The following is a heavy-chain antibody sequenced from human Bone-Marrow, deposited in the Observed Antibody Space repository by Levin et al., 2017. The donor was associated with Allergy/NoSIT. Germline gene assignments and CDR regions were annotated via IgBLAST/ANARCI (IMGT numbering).Heavy chain of an antibody. J-gene: IGHJ4*02. Sequence: GGSLRLSCAASGFTFSTYALGWVRQAPGRGLDWVSSITGSGGSTYYGDSVKGGFTISRDNSKNTVFLQMNSLRADDTAVYYCAKYGAISGTPPYYLDYWGQGTLVTVSS. V-gene: IGHV3-23*01. CDR1: GFTFSTYA. CDR3: AKYGAISGTPPYYLDY. CDR2: ITGSGGST. D-gene: IGHD1/OR15-1a*01.